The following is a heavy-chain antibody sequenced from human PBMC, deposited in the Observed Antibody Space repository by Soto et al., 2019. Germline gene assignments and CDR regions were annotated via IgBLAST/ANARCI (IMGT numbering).Heavy chain of an antibody. J-gene: IGHJ3*02. CDR3: ARDPPIAVAGVAFDI. CDR2: IKQDGSEK. Sequence: HPGGSLRLSCAASGFTFSSYWMSWVRQAPGKGLEWVANIKQDGSEKYYVDSVKGRFTISRDNAKNSLYLQMNSLRAEDTAVYYCARDPPIAVAGVAFDIWGQGTMVTVSS. CDR1: GFTFSSYW. D-gene: IGHD6-19*01. V-gene: IGHV3-7*03.